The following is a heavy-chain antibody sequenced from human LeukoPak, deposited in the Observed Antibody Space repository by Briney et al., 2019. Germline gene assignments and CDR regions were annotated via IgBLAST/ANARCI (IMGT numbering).Heavy chain of an antibody. J-gene: IGHJ5*02. D-gene: IGHD3-3*01. CDR2: LYYIGST. CDR3: ARGVNYDFWSGYREYNWFDP. V-gene: IGHV4-59*01. CDR1: GGSISSYY. Sequence: KPSETLSLTCTVSGGSISSYYWSWIRQPPGKGLEWIGYLYYIGSTNYNPALKSRVTISVDTSKNQSSLKLSSVTAADTAVYYCARGVNYDFWSGYREYNWFDPWGQGTLVTVSS.